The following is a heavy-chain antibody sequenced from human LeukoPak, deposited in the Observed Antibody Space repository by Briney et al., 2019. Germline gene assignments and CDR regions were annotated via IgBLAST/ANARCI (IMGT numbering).Heavy chain of an antibody. CDR2: IYTNGGA. J-gene: IGHJ4*02. V-gene: IGHV4-61*02. Sequence: SETLSLTCTVSGGSVTSGNYYWNWIRQPAGKGLEWIGRIYTNGGASYDPSLKSRVTISIDASMNQFSLKLSSVTAADTAVYYCARRGGYYYDSTYYFDYWGQGTLVTVSS. CDR1: GGSVTSGNYY. D-gene: IGHD3-22*01. CDR3: ARRGGYYYDSTYYFDY.